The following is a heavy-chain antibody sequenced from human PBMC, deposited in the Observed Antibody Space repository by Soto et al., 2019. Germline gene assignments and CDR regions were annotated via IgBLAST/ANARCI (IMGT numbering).Heavy chain of an antibody. Sequence: QVQLQESGPGLVKPSETLSLTCTVSGGSVSSGSYYWSWIRQPPGKGLEWIGYIYYSGSTNYNPSLQSRVTISVDTSKNQFSLKLSSVTAADTAVYYCARGIVVGAFDYWGQGTLVTVSS. V-gene: IGHV4-61*01. J-gene: IGHJ4*02. CDR2: IYYSGST. CDR1: GGSVSSGSYY. D-gene: IGHD3-22*01. CDR3: ARGIVVGAFDY.